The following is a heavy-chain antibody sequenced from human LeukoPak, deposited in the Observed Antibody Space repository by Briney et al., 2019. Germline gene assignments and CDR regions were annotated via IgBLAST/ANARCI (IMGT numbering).Heavy chain of an antibody. V-gene: IGHV1-69*05. CDR2: IIPIFGTA. J-gene: IGHJ5*02. D-gene: IGHD3-3*01. Sequence: SVKVSCKASGGTFSSYAISWVRQAPGQGLEWMGRIIPIFGTANYAQKFQGRVTITTDESTSTAYMELSSLRSEDTAVYYCARDWGLAYDFWSGYCKGNWFDPWGQGTLVTVSS. CDR3: ARDWGLAYDFWSGYCKGNWFDP. CDR1: GGTFSSYA.